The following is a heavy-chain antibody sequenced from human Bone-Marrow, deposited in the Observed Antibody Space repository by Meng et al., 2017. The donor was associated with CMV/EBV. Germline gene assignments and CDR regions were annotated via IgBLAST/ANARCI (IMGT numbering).Heavy chain of an antibody. CDR1: GFTFSSYG. CDR3: ARVGSSRGYYFDY. CDR2: ISYDGSNK. V-gene: IGHV3-30*19. J-gene: IGHJ4*02. D-gene: IGHD1-26*01. Sequence: GGSLRLSCAASGFTFSSYGMHWVRQAPGKGLEWVAVISYDGSNKYYADSVKGRFTISRDNSKNTLYLQMNSLRAEDTAVYYCARVGSSRGYYFDYWGQGTLVTVSS.